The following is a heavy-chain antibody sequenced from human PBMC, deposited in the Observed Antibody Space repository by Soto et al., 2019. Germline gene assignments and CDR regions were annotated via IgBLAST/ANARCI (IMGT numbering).Heavy chain of an antibody. J-gene: IGHJ4*02. V-gene: IGHV3-43*01. CDR3: AKGFYYYDSSGHPPDY. CDR1: GFTFDDCT. Sequence: DVQLVESGGVVVQPGGSLRLSCAASGFTFDDCTMHWVRQAPGKGLDWVSLISWDGGSTYYADSVRGRFTISRDNRKNLLYLQMNSLRTEDTALYYCAKGFYYYDSSGHPPDYWGQGTLVTVSS. D-gene: IGHD3-22*01. CDR2: ISWDGGST.